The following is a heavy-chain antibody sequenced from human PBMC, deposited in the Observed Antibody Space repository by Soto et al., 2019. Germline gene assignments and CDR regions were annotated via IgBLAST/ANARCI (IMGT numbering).Heavy chain of an antibody. J-gene: IGHJ5*02. CDR3: ARANSSTWYKLEYKWFDP. CDR1: GASINDYY. Sequence: SETLSLTCTVSGASINDYYWSWIRQTPGKGLEWVGFMYYSETTKYNPSLKGRVNMSLDTSKDQVSLHLKSVTAADTAVYYCARANSSTWYKLEYKWFDPWGQGTLVTVSS. CDR2: MYYSETT. D-gene: IGHD6-13*01. V-gene: IGHV4-59*01.